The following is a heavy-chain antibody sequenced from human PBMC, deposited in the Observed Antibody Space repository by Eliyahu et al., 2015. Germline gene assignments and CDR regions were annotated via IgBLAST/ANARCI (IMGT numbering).Heavy chain of an antibody. CDR2: ISWNSGSI. CDR1: GFTFDXYA. Sequence: EVQLVESGGGLVQPGRSXXLSCAASGFTFDXYAMHWVRQAPGKGLEWVSGISWNSGSIGYADSVKGRFTISRDNAKNSLYLQMNSLRAEDTALYYCAKDMDRWELPEYFQHWGQGTLVTVSS. V-gene: IGHV3-9*01. J-gene: IGHJ1*01. CDR3: AKDMDRWELPEYFQH. D-gene: IGHD1-26*01.